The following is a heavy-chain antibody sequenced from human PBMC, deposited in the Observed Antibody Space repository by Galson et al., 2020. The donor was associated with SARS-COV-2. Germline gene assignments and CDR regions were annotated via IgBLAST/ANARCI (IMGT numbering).Heavy chain of an antibody. CDR3: AAWKGYCSGGSCYPLYGIDV. CDR1: GGSFSGYY. CDR2: INHSGST. D-gene: IGHD2-15*01. J-gene: IGHJ6*02. V-gene: IGHV4-34*01. Sequence: PSETLSLTCAVYGGSFSGYYWSWIRQPPGKGLELIGEINHSGSTNFNPSLKSRVTISIDTSKNQLSLKLSSVTAADTAVYYCAAWKGYCSGGSCYPLYGIDVWGQGTTVTVS.